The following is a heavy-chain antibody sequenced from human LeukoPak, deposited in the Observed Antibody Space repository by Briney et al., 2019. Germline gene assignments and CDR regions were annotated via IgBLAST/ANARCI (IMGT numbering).Heavy chain of an antibody. V-gene: IGHV4-30-2*01. J-gene: IGHJ3*02. CDR1: GGSISSGGYS. Sequence: PSQTLSLTCAVSGGSISSGGYSWSWIRQPPGKGLEWIGYIYHSGSTYYNPSLKSRVTISVDTSKNQFSPKLSSVTAADTAVYYCARESSQYYYDSSGYPDAFDIWGQGTMVTVSS. CDR3: ARESSQYYYDSSGYPDAFDI. D-gene: IGHD3-22*01. CDR2: IYHSGST.